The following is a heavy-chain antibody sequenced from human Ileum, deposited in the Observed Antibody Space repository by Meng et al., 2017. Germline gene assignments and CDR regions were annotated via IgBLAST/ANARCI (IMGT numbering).Heavy chain of an antibody. V-gene: IGHV4-61*01. CDR3: TGGPDSAKSGY. J-gene: IGHJ4*02. CDR2: FHHSGSA. Sequence: QVPLRQSGPGRVRLSESLSLPCSAPGVSVNSGFSYWNWVRPPPGKGLEFIGCFHHSGSAHYNASLEGRVTMSLDTSKNQFSLRLTSVTAADSALYYCTGGPDSAKSGYWGQGTLVTVSS. D-gene: IGHD1-14*01. CDR1: GVSVNSGFSY.